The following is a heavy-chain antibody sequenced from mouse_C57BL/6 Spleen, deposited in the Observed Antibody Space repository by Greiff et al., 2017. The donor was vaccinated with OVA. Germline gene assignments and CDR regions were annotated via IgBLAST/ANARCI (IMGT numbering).Heavy chain of an antibody. CDR3: ARGDYDAAWFAY. D-gene: IGHD2-4*01. CDR1: GFTFSDYY. CDR2: ISNGGGST. Sequence: EVMLVESGGGLVQPGGSLKLSCAASGFTFSDYYMYWVRQTPEKRLEWVAYISNGGGSTYYPDTVKGRFTISRDNAKNTLYLQMSRLKSEDTAMYYCARGDYDAAWFAYWGQGTLVTVSA. J-gene: IGHJ3*01. V-gene: IGHV5-12*01.